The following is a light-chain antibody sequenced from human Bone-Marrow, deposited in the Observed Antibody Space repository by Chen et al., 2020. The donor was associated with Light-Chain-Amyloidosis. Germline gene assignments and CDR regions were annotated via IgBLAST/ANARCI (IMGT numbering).Light chain of an antibody. CDR2: DAF. CDR1: QDITNY. V-gene: IGKV1-33*01. CDR3: QQYDSLPLT. Sequence: DIQMTQSQSSLSASVGDRVIITCQASQDITNYVTWYQQRPGKAPKLLIYDAFNLGTGVPSRFSGSASGPDYTLTISSLQPEDIATYYCQQYDSLPLTFGGGTKVEIQ. J-gene: IGKJ4*02.